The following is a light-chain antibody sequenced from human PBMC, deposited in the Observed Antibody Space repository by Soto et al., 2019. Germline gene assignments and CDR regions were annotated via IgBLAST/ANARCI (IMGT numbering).Light chain of an antibody. V-gene: IGKV3-20*01. CDR3: QQYGTSPRT. Sequence: EIVLTQSPGTMSLSPGERVTLSCRASQTVTRSYLAWYQQKPGQAPRLLIYGASIRATGIPDRFSGSGSGTDFTLTISRREPEDFAVDYCQQYGTSPRTFGQGTKVEIK. CDR2: GAS. CDR1: QTVTRSY. J-gene: IGKJ1*01.